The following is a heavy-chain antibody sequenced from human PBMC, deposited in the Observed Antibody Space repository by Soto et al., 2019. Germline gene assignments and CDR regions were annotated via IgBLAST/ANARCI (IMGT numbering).Heavy chain of an antibody. CDR1: GDSISTVDYF. J-gene: IGHJ5*02. D-gene: IGHD2-15*01. CDR2: IYKSTTT. V-gene: IGHV4-30-4*01. Sequence: SETLSLTCSVSGDSISTVDYFWAWIRQPPGQALEYIGYIYKSTTTYYNPSFESRVAISLDTSKSQFSLTVTSVTAADTAVYFCARGRYCLTGRCFPNWFDAWGQGTLVTVSS. CDR3: ARGRYCLTGRCFPNWFDA.